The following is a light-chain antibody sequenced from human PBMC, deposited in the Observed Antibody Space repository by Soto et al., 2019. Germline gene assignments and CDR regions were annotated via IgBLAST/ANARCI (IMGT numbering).Light chain of an antibody. V-gene: IGLV2-14*01. J-gene: IGLJ1*01. CDR3: TSYTSSSSQA. CDR1: SSDVGGYIY. Sequence: QSALTQPASVSGSPGQSITISCTGTSSDVGGYIYVSWYQHHPGKAPKLMIYEVSNRPSGVSNRFSGSKSGNTASLTISGLQAEDEADYYCTSYTSSSSQAFGTGTKLTVL. CDR2: EVS.